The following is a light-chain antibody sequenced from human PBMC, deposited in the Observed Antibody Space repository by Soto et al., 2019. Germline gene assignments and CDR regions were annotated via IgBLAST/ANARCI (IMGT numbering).Light chain of an antibody. CDR1: QSVSAN. V-gene: IGKV3D-15*01. Sequence: EIVMTQSPATLSVSPGERATLSCRASQSVSANLAWYQQKPGQAPRLLIYGASIRATGIPARFTGSGSGTEFTLTISSLQSEDFAVYYCQQYNNWPRNTFGQGAKLEIK. CDR3: QQYNNWPRNT. J-gene: IGKJ2*01. CDR2: GAS.